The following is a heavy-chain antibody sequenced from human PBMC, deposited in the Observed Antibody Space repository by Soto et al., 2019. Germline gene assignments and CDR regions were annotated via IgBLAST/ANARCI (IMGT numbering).Heavy chain of an antibody. D-gene: IGHD2-15*01. V-gene: IGHV3-30*18. CDR3: AKDVEALARVGGMDV. CDR1: GFTFSSYG. CDR2: ISYDGSNK. J-gene: IGHJ6*02. Sequence: QSGGSLRLSCVASGFTFSSYGMHWVRQAPGKGLEWVAVISYDGSNKYYADSVKGRFTISRDNSKNTLYLQMNSLRAEDTAVYYCAKDVEALARVGGMDVCRQGTTVTVAS.